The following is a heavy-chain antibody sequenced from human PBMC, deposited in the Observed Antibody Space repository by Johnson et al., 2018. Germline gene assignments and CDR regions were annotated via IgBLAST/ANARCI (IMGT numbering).Heavy chain of an antibody. CDR1: GFTFSTYN. J-gene: IGHJ6*02. D-gene: IGHD5-18*01. V-gene: IGHV3-48*02. Sequence: VQLVQSGGGLVLPGGSLRLSCTASGFTFSTYNMNWVRQAPGKGLEWISYITGTSNTIYYTDSVKGRFTTSRDNAKNSLYLQMNSLRDEDTAVYYCAGEWNGYNYGYYYGLDVWGQGTTVTVSS. CDR2: ITGTSNTI. CDR3: AGEWNGYNYGYYYGLDV.